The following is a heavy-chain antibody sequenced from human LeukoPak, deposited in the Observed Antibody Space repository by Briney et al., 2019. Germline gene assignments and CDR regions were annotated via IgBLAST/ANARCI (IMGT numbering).Heavy chain of an antibody. CDR2: ISHDGGNK. CDR1: GFTFSSYT. V-gene: IGHV3-30-3*01. D-gene: IGHD4-17*01. Sequence: PGRSLRLSCAASGFTFSSYTMHWVRQAPGKALDWVAFISHDGGNKFSAGSVKGRFSISRDNSKNTLYLQMNSLRAGDTALYYCARDMAYGDYGDWGQGTLVTVSS. J-gene: IGHJ4*02. CDR3: ARDMAYGDYGD.